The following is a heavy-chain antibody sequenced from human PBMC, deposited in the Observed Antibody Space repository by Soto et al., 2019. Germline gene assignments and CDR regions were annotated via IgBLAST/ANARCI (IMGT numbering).Heavy chain of an antibody. CDR2: ISSSSGYI. CDR1: GFTFSLYT. D-gene: IGHD2-2*02. V-gene: IGHV3-21*01. J-gene: IGHJ6*03. CDR3: ARGGRGYCSSTSCYSDYFYYLDV. Sequence: EGQLVESGGGLVKPGGSLRLSCAASGFTFSLYTMNWVRQAPGKGLEWVSSISSSSGYIYYADSVKGRLTISRDNAKNSLFLQMNSLRAEDTAVYYCARGGRGYCSSTSCYSDYFYYLDVWGKGPRSPSP.